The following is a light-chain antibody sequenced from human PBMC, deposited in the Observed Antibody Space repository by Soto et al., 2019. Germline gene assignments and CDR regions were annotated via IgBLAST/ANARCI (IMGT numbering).Light chain of an antibody. J-gene: IGKJ5*01. CDR2: DAS. V-gene: IGKV1-33*01. CDR1: DDIAKS. Sequence: DIQMTQSPSSLSASVGDRVTISCQASDDIAKSLNWYRQKPGKAPKLLIYDASKLETGVPSRFIGSGSGTHFTFTISSLQTEDFATYYCQQYDDPSITFGQGTRLEIK. CDR3: QQYDDPSIT.